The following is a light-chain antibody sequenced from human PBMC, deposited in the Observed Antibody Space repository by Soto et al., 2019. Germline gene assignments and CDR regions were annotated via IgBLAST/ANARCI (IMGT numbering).Light chain of an antibody. J-gene: IGKJ1*01. CDR3: QQYSSHSWT. V-gene: IGKV1-5*03. CDR2: KAS. Sequence: DIQMTQSPSTLSASVGDRVTITCRASQNINSWLAWYQQKPGKAPKLLIYKASSLESGVPSRFSGSGSGTEFTLTISSLQPDDFATYYCQQYSSHSWTFGQGTKVEIK. CDR1: QNINSW.